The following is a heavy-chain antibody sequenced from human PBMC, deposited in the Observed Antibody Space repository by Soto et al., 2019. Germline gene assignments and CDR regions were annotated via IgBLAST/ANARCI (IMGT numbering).Heavy chain of an antibody. J-gene: IGHJ4*02. CDR2: ISYDGGDT. CDR1: VFIFSNYC. V-gene: IGHV3-30*03. D-gene: IGHD4-4*01. CDR3: EITTVAAEYLDH. Sequence: PWLSXRLSGAFSVFIFSNYCVRLLGRAPGKGREFVAFISYDGGDTFYADSVKGRFTISRYNSERTLFLHMRRLKKEDTAVYYCEITTVAAEYLDHWGQGTLVTVSS.